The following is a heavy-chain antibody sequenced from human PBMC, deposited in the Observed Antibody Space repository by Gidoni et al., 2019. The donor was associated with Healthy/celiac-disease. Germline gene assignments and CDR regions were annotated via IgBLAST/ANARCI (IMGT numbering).Heavy chain of an antibody. CDR3: ARRHLGASPFDP. V-gene: IGHV4-34*01. CDR2: INHSGST. J-gene: IGHJ5*02. D-gene: IGHD3-3*01. CDR1: SGSFSGYY. Sequence: QVQLQQWGAGLLKPSETLSLTCAVYSGSFSGYYWSWIRQPPGKGLDWIAEINHSGSTNYTPSLKSRATISVDTSKNQFSLQLSSVPASDTAVYSCARRHLGASPFDPWGQGTLVTVSS.